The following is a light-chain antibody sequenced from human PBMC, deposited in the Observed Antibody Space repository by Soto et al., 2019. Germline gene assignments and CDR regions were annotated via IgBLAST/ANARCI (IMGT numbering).Light chain of an antibody. V-gene: IGKV4-1*01. CDR2: WAS. CDR3: QQYYSTPLT. J-gene: IGKJ4*01. CDR1: QSVLYSSNNKNY. Sequence: IVMTQSPDSLAVSLGERATINCKSSQSVLYSSNNKNYLAWYQQKPGQPPKLLIYWASTRESGVPDRFSGSGSGTDFTLTISSLQAEDVAVYYCQQYYSTPLTFGGGKKVEIK.